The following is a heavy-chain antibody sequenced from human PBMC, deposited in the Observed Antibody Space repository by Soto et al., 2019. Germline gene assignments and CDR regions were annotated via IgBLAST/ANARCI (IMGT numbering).Heavy chain of an antibody. Sequence: AASVKVSCKASGYTFTGYYMHWVRQAPGQGLEWMGWINPNSGGTNYAQKFQGWVTMTRDTSISTAYMELSRLRSDDTAVYYCARDLAVAGPSYYYYGMDVWGQGTKVTVSS. CDR1: GYTFTGYY. D-gene: IGHD6-19*01. CDR3: ARDLAVAGPSYYYYGMDV. J-gene: IGHJ6*02. CDR2: INPNSGGT. V-gene: IGHV1-2*04.